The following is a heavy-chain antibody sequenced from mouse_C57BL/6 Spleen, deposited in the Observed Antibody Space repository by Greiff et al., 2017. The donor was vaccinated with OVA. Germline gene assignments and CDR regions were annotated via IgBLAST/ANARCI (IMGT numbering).Heavy chain of an antibody. V-gene: IGHV2-2*01. Sequence: VNVVESGPGLVQPSQSLSITCTVSGFSLTSYGVHWVRQSPGKGLEWLGVIWSGGSTDYNAAFISRLSISKDNSKSQVFFKMNSLQADDTAIYYCARTPIYYDYDGLAYWGQGTLVTVSA. CDR2: IWSGGST. J-gene: IGHJ3*01. CDR1: GFSLTSYG. D-gene: IGHD2-4*01. CDR3: ARTPIYYDYDGLAY.